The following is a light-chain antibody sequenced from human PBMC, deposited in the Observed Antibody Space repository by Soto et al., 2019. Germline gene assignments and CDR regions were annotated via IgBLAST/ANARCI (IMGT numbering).Light chain of an antibody. Sequence: QSALTQPASVSGSPGQAITISCPGTSSDIGLFDYVSWYQQHPGKTPKLIIYDVHDRPSGISDRFSGSKSGNTASLTISGLQAGDEGDYYCSSYTASSTLGFGGGTKLTVL. CDR3: SSYTASSTLG. J-gene: IGLJ2*01. CDR2: DVH. CDR1: SSDIGLFDY. V-gene: IGLV2-14*01.